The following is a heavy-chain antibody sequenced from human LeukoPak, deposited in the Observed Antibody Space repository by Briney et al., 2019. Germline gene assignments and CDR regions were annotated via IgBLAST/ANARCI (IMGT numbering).Heavy chain of an antibody. V-gene: IGHV4-39*07. CDR1: GASISSSSYY. CDR2: IYYSGST. J-gene: IGHJ5*02. Sequence: SETLSLTCTVSGASISSSSYYWGWIRQPPGKGLEWIGSIYYSGSTYYNPSLKSRVTISVDTSKNQISLKLSSVTAADTAVYYCARRLGYSSSWYRGDWFDPWGQGTLVTVSS. D-gene: IGHD6-13*01. CDR3: ARRLGYSSSWYRGDWFDP.